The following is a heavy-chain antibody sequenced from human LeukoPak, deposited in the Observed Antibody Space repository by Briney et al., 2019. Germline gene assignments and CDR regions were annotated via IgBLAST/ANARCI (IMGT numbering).Heavy chain of an antibody. D-gene: IGHD6-13*01. J-gene: IGHJ4*02. CDR1: GFTFSSYP. V-gene: IGHV3-23*01. Sequence: SGEPLRLSCAASGFTFSSYPMSVVRPATGRGRVGGSAISGSGGSTYYADSVKGRFTISRDNSKNTLYLQMNSLRAEDTAVYYCATSYVSSSTGDYWGQGTLVTVSS. CDR2: ISGSGGST. CDR3: ATSYVSSSTGDY.